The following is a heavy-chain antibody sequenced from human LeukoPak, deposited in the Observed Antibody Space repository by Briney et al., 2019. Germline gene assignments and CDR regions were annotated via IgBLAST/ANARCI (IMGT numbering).Heavy chain of an antibody. Sequence: GRSLRLSCAASGFTFSSYSMNWVRQAPGKGLEWVSSISSSSSYIYYADSVKGRFTISRDNAKNSLYLQMNSLRAEDTAVYYCARDWEVGELLYYWGQGTLVTVSS. CDR2: ISSSSSYI. J-gene: IGHJ4*02. CDR3: ARDWEVGELLYY. D-gene: IGHD3-10*01. CDR1: GFTFSSYS. V-gene: IGHV3-21*01.